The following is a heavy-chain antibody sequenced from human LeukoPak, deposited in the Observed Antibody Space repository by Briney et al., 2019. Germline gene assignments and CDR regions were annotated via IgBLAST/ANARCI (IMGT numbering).Heavy chain of an antibody. Sequence: SETLSLTCAVYGGSFSGYYWSWIRQPPGKGLEWIGEINHSGSTNYNPSLKSRITISVDTSKNHFSLKLSSVTAADTAVYYCARLGAGPTYYDFWSGYSSFYFDYWGQGTLVTVSS. J-gene: IGHJ4*02. CDR3: ARLGAGPTYYDFWSGYSSFYFDY. CDR1: GGSFSGYY. V-gene: IGHV4-34*01. CDR2: INHSGST. D-gene: IGHD3-3*01.